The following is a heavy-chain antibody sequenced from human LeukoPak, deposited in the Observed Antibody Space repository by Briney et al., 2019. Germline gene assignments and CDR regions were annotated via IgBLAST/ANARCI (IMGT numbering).Heavy chain of an antibody. CDR1: GGSFSGYY. D-gene: IGHD6-13*01. J-gene: IGHJ4*02. CDR3: ARGEKRAAAGTTALDY. CDR2: INHSGST. V-gene: IGHV4-34*01. Sequence: SETLPLTCAVYGGSFSGYYWSWIRQPPGKGLEWIGEINHSGSTNYNPSLKSRVTISVDTSKNQFSLKLSSVTAADTAVYYCARGEKRAAAGTTALDYWGQGTLVTVSS.